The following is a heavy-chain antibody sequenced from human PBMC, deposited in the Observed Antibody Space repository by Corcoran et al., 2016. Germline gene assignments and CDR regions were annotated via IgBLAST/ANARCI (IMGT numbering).Heavy chain of an antibody. D-gene: IGHD5-12*01. CDR2: ISYDGSNK. J-gene: IGHJ4*02. CDR3: AKDQVHSGHDDYFDY. V-gene: IGHV3-30*18. CDR1: GFTFSSYG. Sequence: QVQLVESGGGVVQPGRSLRLSCAASGFTFSSYGMHWVRQAPGKGLEWVAVISYDGSNKYYADSVKGRFTISRDNSKNTLYLQMNSLRAEDTAVYYCAKDQVHSGHDDYFDYWGQGTLVTVSS.